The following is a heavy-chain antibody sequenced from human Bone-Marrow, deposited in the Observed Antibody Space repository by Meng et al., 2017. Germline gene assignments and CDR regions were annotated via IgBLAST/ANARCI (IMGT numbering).Heavy chain of an antibody. CDR1: GFTFSSYA. CDR2: ISYDGSNK. D-gene: IGHD1-26*01. CDR3: ARDRGGSYIIDY. Sequence: GESPKISCAASGFTFSSYAMHWVRQAPGKGLEWVAVISYDGSNKYYADSVKGRFTISRDNSKNTLYLQMNSLRAEDTAVYYCARDRGGSYIIDYWGQGTLVTVSS. V-gene: IGHV3-30*04. J-gene: IGHJ4*02.